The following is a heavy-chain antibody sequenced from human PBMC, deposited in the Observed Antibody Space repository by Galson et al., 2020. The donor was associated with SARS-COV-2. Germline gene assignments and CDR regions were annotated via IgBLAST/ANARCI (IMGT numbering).Heavy chain of an antibody. CDR1: GGTLNPYY. Sequence: ETSETLSLTCTVSGGTLNPYYWSWIRQHAGKGLEWIRRIYSSGSSDYNPSLKSRVTMSVATSKNQFSLRLNSVTAADTAVYYCARDPSGYYSMDVWGQGTTVTVSS. V-gene: IGHV4-4*07. J-gene: IGHJ6*02. CDR2: IYSSGSS. CDR3: ARDPSGYYSMDV. D-gene: IGHD6-6*01.